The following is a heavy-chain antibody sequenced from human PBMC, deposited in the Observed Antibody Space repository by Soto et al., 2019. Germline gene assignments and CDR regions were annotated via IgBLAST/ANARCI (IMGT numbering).Heavy chain of an antibody. CDR2: ISYDGSDK. V-gene: IGHV3-30-3*01. Sequence: LRLSCAASGFTFSSYTMHWVRQAPGKGLEWVAVISYDGSDKYYTDSVKGRFTISRDNSKNTLYLQMNSLRAEDTAVHYCARDSNDYLDYWGQGTLVTVSS. CDR3: ARDSNDYLDY. D-gene: IGHD3-3*02. J-gene: IGHJ4*02. CDR1: GFTFSSYT.